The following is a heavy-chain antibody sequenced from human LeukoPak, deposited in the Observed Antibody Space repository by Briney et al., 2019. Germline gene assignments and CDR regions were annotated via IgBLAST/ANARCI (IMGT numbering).Heavy chain of an antibody. J-gene: IGHJ4*02. D-gene: IGHD3-10*01. CDR3: TRDTDYGSATNYFDS. CDR2: ISWEGHTT. Sequence: GGSLRLSCAASGYTFYGYAMHWVRQAPGKGLEWVALISWEGHTTYYADSVRGRFTISRDNSKNSLYLQMNSLRTEDTACYYCTRDTDYGSATNYFDSWGQGTLVSVSS. V-gene: IGHV3-43*01. CDR1: GYTFYGYA.